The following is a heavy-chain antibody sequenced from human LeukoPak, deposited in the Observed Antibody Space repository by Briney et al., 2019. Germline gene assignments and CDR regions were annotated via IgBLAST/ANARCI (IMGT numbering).Heavy chain of an antibody. CDR1: GDSISSFNHY. V-gene: IGHV4-31*03. Sequence: SETLSLTCSVSGDSISSFNHYRTWMRQRPGTGLEWIGYIHSSWSTYYNPSLKSRVSMSVDTSKNQFSLQLTSVSAADTALYYCARVTGSSSFGHFDLWGRGTQVTVSS. J-gene: IGHJ2*01. CDR2: IHSSWST. CDR3: ARVTGSSSFGHFDL. D-gene: IGHD1-26*01.